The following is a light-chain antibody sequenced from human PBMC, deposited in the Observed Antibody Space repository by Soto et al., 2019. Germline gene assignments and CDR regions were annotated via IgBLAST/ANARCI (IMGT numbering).Light chain of an antibody. CDR2: GAS. Sequence: EIVMTQSPATLSVSPGESATLSCRASQSVSSHLGWFQQKPGQVPRLLIYGASHRVPGIPARFSGSGSGTEFTLTISGLQSEDLAVYYCQQASNWPRTFGQGTKVEIK. J-gene: IGKJ1*01. CDR3: QQASNWPRT. V-gene: IGKV3-15*01. CDR1: QSVSSH.